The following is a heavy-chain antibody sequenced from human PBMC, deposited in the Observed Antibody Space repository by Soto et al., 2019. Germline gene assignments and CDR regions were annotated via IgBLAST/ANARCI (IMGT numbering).Heavy chain of an antibody. CDR2: IWYDGSNK. CDR1: GFTFSSYG. V-gene: IGHV3-33*01. D-gene: IGHD3-10*01. Sequence: GGSLRLSCAASGFTFSSYGMHWVRQAPGKGLEWVAVIWYDGSNKYYADSVKGRFTISRDNSKNTLYLQMNSLRAEDTAVYYCARGRSSFITMVRGVLFDYWGQGTLVTVSS. J-gene: IGHJ4*02. CDR3: ARGRSSFITMVRGVLFDY.